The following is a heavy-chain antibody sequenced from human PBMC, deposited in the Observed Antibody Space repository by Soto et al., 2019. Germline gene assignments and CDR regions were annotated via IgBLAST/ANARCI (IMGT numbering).Heavy chain of an antibody. CDR1: GGSFIGYY. J-gene: IGHJ6*02. V-gene: IGHV4-34*01. D-gene: IGHD6-13*01. CDR2: INHSGST. CDR3: ARYILNSSSWYELSYYYYYGMDV. Sequence: SETLSLTCAVYGGSFIGYYWSWIRQPPGKGLEWIGEINHSGSTNYNPSLKSRVTISVDTSKNQFSLKLSSVTAADTAVYYCARYILNSSSWYELSYYYYYGMDVWGQGTTVTVSS.